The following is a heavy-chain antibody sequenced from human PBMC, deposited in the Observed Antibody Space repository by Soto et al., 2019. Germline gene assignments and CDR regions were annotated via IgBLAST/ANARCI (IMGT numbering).Heavy chain of an antibody. V-gene: IGHV1-69*01. CDR1: GGTFSSYA. J-gene: IGHJ3*02. Sequence: QVQLVQSGAEVKKPGSSVKVSCKASGGTFSSYAISWVRQAPGQGIEWMGGIIPFFGTANYAQKFQGRVTITADESTSTAYMELISLRSEDTAVYYCARESISGYYVYDAFAIWGQGTMVTVSS. D-gene: IGHD3-22*01. CDR2: IIPFFGTA. CDR3: ARESISGYYVYDAFAI.